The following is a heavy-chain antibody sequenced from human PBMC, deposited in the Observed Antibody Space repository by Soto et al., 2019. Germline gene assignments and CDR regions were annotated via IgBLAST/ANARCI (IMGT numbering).Heavy chain of an antibody. CDR2: ISGSGGST. CDR3: AKPRITMVRGIYGNMDV. Sequence: GGSLRLSCAASGFTFSSYAMSWVRQAPGKGLEWVSAISGSGGSTYYADSVKGRFTISRDNSKNTLYLQMNSLRAEDTAVYYCAKPRITMVRGIYGNMDVWGKGTTVTVSS. V-gene: IGHV3-23*01. D-gene: IGHD3-10*01. CDR1: GFTFSSYA. J-gene: IGHJ6*03.